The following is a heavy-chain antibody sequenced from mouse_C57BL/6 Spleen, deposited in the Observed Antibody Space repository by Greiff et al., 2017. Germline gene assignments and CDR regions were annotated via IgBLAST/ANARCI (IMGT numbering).Heavy chain of an antibody. CDR1: GFTFSDYY. Sequence: EVKLMESEGGLVQPGSSMKLSCTASGFTFSDYYMAWVRQVPEKGLEWVANINYDGSSTYYLDSLKSRFIISRDNAKNILYLQMSSLKSEYTATYFCAREGPFYAMDYWGQGTSVTVSS. CDR2: INYDGSST. J-gene: IGHJ4*01. V-gene: IGHV5-16*01. CDR3: AREGPFYAMDY.